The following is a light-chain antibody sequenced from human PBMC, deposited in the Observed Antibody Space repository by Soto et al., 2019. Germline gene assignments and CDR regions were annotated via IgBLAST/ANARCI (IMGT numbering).Light chain of an antibody. CDR3: AAWDYVLNGHCV. CDR1: SSNIRSND. CDR2: NNN. V-gene: IGLV1-44*01. J-gene: IGLJ1*01. Sequence: QSVLTQPPSASGTPGQRVTISCFGSSSNIRSNDVSWYQQHPGTTPKLLIYNNNKRPPGGPDRFSGSKSGTSATLAIRGLQAYDDADYYCAAWDYVLNGHCVFGSGTKVTVL.